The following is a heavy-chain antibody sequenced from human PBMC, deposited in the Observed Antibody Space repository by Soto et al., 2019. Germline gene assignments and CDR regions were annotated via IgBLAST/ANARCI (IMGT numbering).Heavy chain of an antibody. J-gene: IGHJ5*02. CDR1: GGNIRGGGDY. CDR3: ARSAFNWFDP. V-gene: IGHV4-30-4*01. Sequence: PSETQSLTNTVSGGNIRGGGDYWSRIRQPPGKGREWIGYIYYSGSTYYNPSLKSRVTISVDTSKNQFSLKLSSVTAADTAVYYCARSAFNWFDPWGQGTLVTVSS. CDR2: IYYSGST.